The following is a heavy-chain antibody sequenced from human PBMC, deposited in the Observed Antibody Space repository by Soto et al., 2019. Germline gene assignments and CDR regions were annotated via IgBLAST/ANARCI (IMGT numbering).Heavy chain of an antibody. V-gene: IGHV3-48*02. CDR3: AGGGGDI. J-gene: IGHJ3*02. D-gene: IGHD3-16*01. CDR2: ISTSSNVI. Sequence: ESGGGLVQPGGSLRLSCAASGFTFSSYAMNWVRQAPGKGLEWVSYISTSSNVIYYADSVKGRFTISRDNAKNSLYLQMNSLGDEDTAVYYCAGGGGDIWGQGTMVTVSS. CDR1: GFTFSSYA.